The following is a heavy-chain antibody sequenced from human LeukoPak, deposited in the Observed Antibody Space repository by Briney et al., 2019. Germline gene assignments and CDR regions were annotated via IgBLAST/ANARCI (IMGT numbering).Heavy chain of an antibody. CDR3: AGRRGVDY. V-gene: IGHV1-2*02. Sequence: ASVTVSCKASGYTFTGYYMDWVRQAPGQGLEWVGWINANSGGTNYAQKVQGRVSMTRDTSIRPAYMELSRLRSDDTAVYYCAGRRGVDYWGQGTLVTVSS. J-gene: IGHJ4*02. D-gene: IGHD3-16*01. CDR2: INANSGGT. CDR1: GYTFTGYY.